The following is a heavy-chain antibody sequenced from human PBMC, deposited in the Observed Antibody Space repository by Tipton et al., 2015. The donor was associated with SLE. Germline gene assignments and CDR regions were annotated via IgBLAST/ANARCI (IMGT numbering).Heavy chain of an antibody. V-gene: IGHV4-39*07. D-gene: IGHD3-10*01. Sequence: YHNPSLKSRVTISVDTSKNQFSLKLSSVTAADTAVYYCARQAGGDYWGQGTLVTVSS. CDR3: ARQAGGDY. J-gene: IGHJ4*02.